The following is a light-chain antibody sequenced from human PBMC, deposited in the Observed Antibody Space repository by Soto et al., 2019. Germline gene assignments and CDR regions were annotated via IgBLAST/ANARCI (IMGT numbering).Light chain of an antibody. Sequence: EIVLTQAPATLSLSPGERATLSCRASQSVNIYLAWYQQKPGQAPRLLIFGASSRATGIPARFSGSGSGTDFILTISSLEPEDFAIYYCQQRSKWITFGQGTRLEI. J-gene: IGKJ5*01. CDR1: QSVNIY. V-gene: IGKV3-11*01. CDR3: QQRSKWIT. CDR2: GAS.